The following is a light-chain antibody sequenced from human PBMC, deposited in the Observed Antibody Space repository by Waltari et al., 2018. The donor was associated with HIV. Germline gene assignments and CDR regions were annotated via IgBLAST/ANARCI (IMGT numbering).Light chain of an antibody. J-gene: IGKJ2*01. CDR1: QTVSSGN. CDR3: QRYGS. CDR2: ATS. Sequence: EIVLTQSPGTLSLSPGERATLSCRASQTVSSGNLGWYQQRRGQAPRLLIYATSTRATGIPDRFSGSGSGTDFTLTINRLEPEDFAVYYCQRYGSFGQGTKLEIK. V-gene: IGKV3-20*01.